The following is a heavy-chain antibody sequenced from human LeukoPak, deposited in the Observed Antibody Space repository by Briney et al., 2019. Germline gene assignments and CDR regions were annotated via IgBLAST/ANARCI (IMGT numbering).Heavy chain of an antibody. V-gene: IGHV3-48*02. CDR1: GFTFSSYS. CDR2: ITRSSSTI. Sequence: GGSLRLTCAASGFTFSSYSMNWVRQAPGKGLEWVSYITRSSSTIHYRDSVKGRFTISRDNAKNSLYLQMNSLRDEDTAVYYCVRDPDALDYWGQGTLVTVSS. J-gene: IGHJ4*02. CDR3: VRDPDALDY.